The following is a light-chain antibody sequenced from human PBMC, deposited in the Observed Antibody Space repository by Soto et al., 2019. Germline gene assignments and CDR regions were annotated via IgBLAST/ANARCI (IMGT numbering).Light chain of an antibody. CDR2: AAS. V-gene: IGKV1-27*01. CDR1: QGISVY. CDR3: QKYDRAPFT. J-gene: IGKJ3*01. Sequence: DIQMTQSPSSLSASVGDRVTITCWASQGISVYLAWYQQKPGNIPKLLIFAASTLQSGVPSRFSGSGSGTDFTLTISSLQPEDVATYFCQKYDRAPFTFGPGTKVDIK.